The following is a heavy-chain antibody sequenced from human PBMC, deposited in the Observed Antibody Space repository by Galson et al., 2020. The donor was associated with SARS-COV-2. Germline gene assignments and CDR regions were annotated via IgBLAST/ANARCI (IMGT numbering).Heavy chain of an antibody. D-gene: IGHD3-16*01. J-gene: IGHJ3*02. CDR3: ARCWVGVGAFDS. CDR1: GGSISSYY. Sequence: SETMSLTCTVSGGSISSYYWSWIRQPPGKGLEWIGYIYYSGSTNYNPSLKSRVTISVDTSKNQFSLKLSSVTAADTAVYYCARCWVGVGAFDSWCQGTMVIVSS. CDR2: IYYSGST. V-gene: IGHV4-59*01.